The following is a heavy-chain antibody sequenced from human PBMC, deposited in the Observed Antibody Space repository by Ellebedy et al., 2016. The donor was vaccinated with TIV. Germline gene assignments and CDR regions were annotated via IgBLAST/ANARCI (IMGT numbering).Heavy chain of an antibody. CDR1: GFTFSSYS. J-gene: IGHJ3*01. Sequence: GESLKISXAASGFTFSSYSMNWVRQAPGKGLEWVSSISSSSSYIYYADSVKGRFTISRDRSMNTLYLQMNSLRAEDTAIYYCAKGASLWVTDGFDLWGRGTVVAVSS. D-gene: IGHD3-16*01. V-gene: IGHV3-21*04. CDR2: ISSSSSYI. CDR3: AKGASLWVTDGFDL.